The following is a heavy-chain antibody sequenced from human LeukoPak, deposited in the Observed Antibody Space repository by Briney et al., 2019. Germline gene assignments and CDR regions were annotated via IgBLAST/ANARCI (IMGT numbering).Heavy chain of an antibody. CDR2: IYYSGST. Sequence: PSETLSLTCTVSGGSISSSSYYWGWIRQPPGKGLEWIGSIYYSGSTYYNPSLKSRVTISVDTSKNQFSLKLSSVTAADTAVYYCARGGSYGSIKDWGQGTLVTVSS. CDR3: ARGGSYGSIKD. D-gene: IGHD3-10*01. CDR1: GGSISSSSYY. J-gene: IGHJ4*02. V-gene: IGHV4-39*07.